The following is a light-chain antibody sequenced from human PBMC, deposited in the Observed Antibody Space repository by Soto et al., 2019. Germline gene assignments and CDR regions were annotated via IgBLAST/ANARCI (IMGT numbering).Light chain of an antibody. CDR1: QSVGTD. CDR3: QQYDSVWT. CDR2: DES. Sequence: EIVMTQSPATLSVSPGERATLSCRASQSVGTDLAWYQQKPGQGPRLVIYDESVRATGFPARFSGSGSGTEFNLTIGNLQAEDAAVYYCQQYDSVWTVRQGTNVVIK. V-gene: IGKV3-15*01. J-gene: IGKJ1*01.